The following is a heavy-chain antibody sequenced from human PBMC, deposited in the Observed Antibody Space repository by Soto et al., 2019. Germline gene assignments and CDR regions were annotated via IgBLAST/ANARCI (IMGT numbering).Heavy chain of an antibody. CDR2: ISSTTNYI. CDR1: GLTFTRYS. J-gene: IGHJ4*02. CDR3: ARESEDLTSNFDY. V-gene: IGHV3-21*06. Sequence: GALRLSCSASGLTFTRYSMNWVRHAPGKGLEWVSSISSTTNYIYYGDSMKGRFTISRDNAKNSLYLEMNSLRAEDTAVYYCARESEDLTSNFDYWGQGTLVIVSS.